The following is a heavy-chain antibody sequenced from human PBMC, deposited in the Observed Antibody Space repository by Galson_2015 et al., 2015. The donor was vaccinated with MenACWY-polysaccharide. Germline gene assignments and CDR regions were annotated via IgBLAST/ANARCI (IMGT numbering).Heavy chain of an antibody. CDR1: GYTLTELS. D-gene: IGHD1-26*01. J-gene: IGHJ6*02. CDR3: ATGIVGGTHYFYSGMDV. Sequence: SVKVSCKVSGYTLTELSMHWVRQAPGKGLEWMGGFDPEDGETIYAQKFQGRVTMTEDTSTDTAYMELSSLRSEDTAVYYCATGIVGGTHYFYSGMDVWGQGTTVTVSS. CDR2: FDPEDGET. V-gene: IGHV1-24*01.